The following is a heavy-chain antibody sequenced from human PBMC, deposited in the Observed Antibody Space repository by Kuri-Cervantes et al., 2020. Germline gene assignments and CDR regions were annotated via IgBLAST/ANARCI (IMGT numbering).Heavy chain of an antibody. Sequence: GGSLRLSCAASGFTFSSYAMSWVRQAPGKGLEWVSAISGSGGSTYYADSVKGRFTISRDNAKNSLYLQMNSLRAEDTALYYCAKDISTGSGSQYDYYDYWGQGTLVTVSS. V-gene: IGHV3-23*01. CDR1: GFTFSSYA. CDR2: ISGSGGST. J-gene: IGHJ4*02. CDR3: AKDISTGSGSQYDYYDY. D-gene: IGHD3-10*01.